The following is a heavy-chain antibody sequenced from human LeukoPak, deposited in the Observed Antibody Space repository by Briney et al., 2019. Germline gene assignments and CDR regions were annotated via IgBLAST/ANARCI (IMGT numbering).Heavy chain of an antibody. CDR3: TRRGGGSSSYWFDP. J-gene: IGHJ5*02. Sequence: PSETLSLTCTVSGGSISNYYCSWIRQPPGQGLEWMGYVYYTESTSYNPSLKSRVTMSGDTSKNQFSLKLTSVTAADTAVYYCTRRGGGSSSYWFDPWGQGTLVIVSS. CDR1: GGSISNYY. D-gene: IGHD6-13*01. CDR2: VYYTEST. V-gene: IGHV4-59*08.